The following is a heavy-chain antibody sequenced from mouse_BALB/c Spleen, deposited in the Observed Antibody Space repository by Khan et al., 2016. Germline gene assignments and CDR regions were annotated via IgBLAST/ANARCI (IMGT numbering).Heavy chain of an antibody. Sequence: EVQLQESGPSLVKPSQTLSLTCSVTGDSITSGYGNWIRIFPGTKLEYMGYTSYSGSTHYNPSLKSRISITRDTSKNQHYLQLNSVTTADKATYYCARLNDDDYCDYRGQGTALTISS. CDR2: TSYSGST. CDR3: ARLNDDDYCDY. J-gene: IGHJ2*01. CDR1: GDSITSGY. V-gene: IGHV3-8*02. D-gene: IGHD2-4*01.